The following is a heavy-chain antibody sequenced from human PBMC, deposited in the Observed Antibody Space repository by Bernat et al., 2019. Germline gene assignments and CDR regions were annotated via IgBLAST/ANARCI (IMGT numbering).Heavy chain of an antibody. Sequence: EVQLVESGGGLVQPGGSLRLSCAASGFTFSSYEMNWVRQAPGKGLEWVSYISSSGSTIYYADSVKGRFTISRDNAKNSLYLQMNSLRAEDTAVYYCARDLSGDYVDYWDQGTLVTVSS. CDR1: GFTFSSYE. V-gene: IGHV3-48*03. CDR3: ARDLSGDYVDY. CDR2: ISSSGSTI. J-gene: IGHJ4*02. D-gene: IGHD3-9*01.